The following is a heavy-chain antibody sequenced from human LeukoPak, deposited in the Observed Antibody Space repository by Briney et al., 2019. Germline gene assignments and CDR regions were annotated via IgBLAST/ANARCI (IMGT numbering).Heavy chain of an antibody. D-gene: IGHD1-26*01. Sequence: QPGGSLRLSCAASGFSFSSYWMSWVRQAPGKGLEWVANINQDGSEKYYVDSLKGRFTISRDNAKNPLYLQLNNLRAEDTAVYYCARDKIVGATYFDYWGQGTLVTVSS. CDR1: GFSFSSYW. CDR3: ARDKIVGATYFDY. CDR2: INQDGSEK. V-gene: IGHV3-7*01. J-gene: IGHJ4*02.